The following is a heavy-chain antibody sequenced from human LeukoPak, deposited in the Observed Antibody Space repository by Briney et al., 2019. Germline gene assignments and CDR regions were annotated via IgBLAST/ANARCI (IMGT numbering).Heavy chain of an antibody. CDR1: GGSISSGDYY. CDR3: ARGYYDILTGYYRLSYYFDY. J-gene: IGHJ4*02. Sequence: SQTLSLTCTVSGGSISSGDYYWSWIRQPPGKGLEWIGYIYYSGSTYYNPSLKRRVTISVDTSKNQLSLKLSSVTAADTAVYYCARGYYDILTGYYRLSYYFDYWGQGTLVTVSS. D-gene: IGHD3-9*01. V-gene: IGHV4-30-4*08. CDR2: IYYSGST.